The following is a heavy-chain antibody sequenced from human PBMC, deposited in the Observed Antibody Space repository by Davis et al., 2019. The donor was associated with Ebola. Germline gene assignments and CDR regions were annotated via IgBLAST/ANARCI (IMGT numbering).Heavy chain of an antibody. CDR3: AREGEGAYYDFWSGYYTTDAFDI. CDR2: IKQDGSEK. J-gene: IGHJ3*02. D-gene: IGHD3-3*01. V-gene: IGHV3-7*01. Sequence: GGSLRLSCAASGFTFSSYWMSWVRQAPGKGLEWVANIKQDGSEKYYVDSVKGRFTISRDNAKNSLYLHMNSLRAEDTAVDYCAREGEGAYYDFWSGYYTTDAFDIWGQGTMVTVSS. CDR1: GFTFSSYW.